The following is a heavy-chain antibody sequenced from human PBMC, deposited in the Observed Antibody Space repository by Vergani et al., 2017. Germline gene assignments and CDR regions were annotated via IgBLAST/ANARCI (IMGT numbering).Heavy chain of an antibody. CDR2: ISSSSSYT. J-gene: IGHJ5*02. CDR3: ARDGGKIRFLEWPIRPGGFDP. CDR1: GFTFSDYY. Sequence: QVQLVESGGGLVKPGGSLRLSCAASGFTFSDYYMSWIRQAPGKGLEWVSYISSSSSYTNYADSVKGRFTISRDNAKNSRYMQMNSRRAEDTAVYYCARDGGKIRFLEWPIRPGGFDPWGQGTLVTVSS. V-gene: IGHV3-11*06. D-gene: IGHD3-3*01.